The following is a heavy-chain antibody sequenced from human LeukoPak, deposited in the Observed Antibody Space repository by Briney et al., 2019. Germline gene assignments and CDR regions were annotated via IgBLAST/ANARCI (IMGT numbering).Heavy chain of an antibody. CDR3: ASAKSTVTSGVDY. CDR1: GFTFSSYE. V-gene: IGHV3-48*03. CDR2: ISSSGSTI. Sequence: GGSLRLSCAASGFTFSSYEMNWVRQAPGKGLEWVSYISSSGSTIYYADSVKGRFTIPRDNAKNSLYLQMNSLRAEDTAVYYCASAKSTVTSGVDYWGQGTLVTVSS. J-gene: IGHJ4*02. D-gene: IGHD4-17*01.